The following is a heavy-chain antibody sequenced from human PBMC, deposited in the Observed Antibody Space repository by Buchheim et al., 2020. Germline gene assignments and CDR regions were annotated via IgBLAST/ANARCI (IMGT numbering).Heavy chain of an antibody. CDR2: INHSGST. D-gene: IGHD5-24*01. CDR1: GGSFSGYY. V-gene: IGHV4-34*01. J-gene: IGHJ4*02. Sequence: QVQLQQWGAGLLKPSETLSLTCAVYGGSFSGYYWSWIRQPPGKGLEWIGEINHSGSTNYNPSLKSRVTLSENTYKNQFSLQLSSVTAADTAVYYCAWTVEMATIYWGQGTL. CDR3: AWTVEMATIY.